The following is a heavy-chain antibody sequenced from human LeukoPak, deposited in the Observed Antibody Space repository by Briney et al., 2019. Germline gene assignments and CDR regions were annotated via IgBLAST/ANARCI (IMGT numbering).Heavy chain of an antibody. CDR3: ARGPTDP. CDR1: GGSISSSSYY. Sequence: PSETLSLTCTASGGSISSSSYYWGWIRQPPGKGLEWIGSIYYSGSTYYNPSLKSRVTISVDTSKNQFSLKLSSVTAADTAVYYCARGPTDPWGQGTLVTVSS. V-gene: IGHV4-39*07. J-gene: IGHJ5*02. CDR2: IYYSGST. D-gene: IGHD4-17*01.